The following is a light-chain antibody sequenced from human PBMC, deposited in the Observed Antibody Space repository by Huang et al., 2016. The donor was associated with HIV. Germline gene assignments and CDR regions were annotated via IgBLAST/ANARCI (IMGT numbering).Light chain of an antibody. CDR3: QQGET. CDR1: QGISTN. V-gene: IGKV3-15*01. CDR2: SAS. J-gene: IGKJ2*01. Sequence: EIMLTQSPATLSVSPGERATLSCRASQGISTNLAWYQQKPGLAPRLLIYSASTRATGIPARFSGSGSGTEFTLTISSLQSEDFAVYYCQQGETFGQGTKLEIK.